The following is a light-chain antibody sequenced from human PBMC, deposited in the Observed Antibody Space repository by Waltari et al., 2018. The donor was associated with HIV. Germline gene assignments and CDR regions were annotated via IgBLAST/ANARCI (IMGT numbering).Light chain of an antibody. Sequence: QSVLTQPPSVSAAPGQKITLSCSGTSSNIGHNSVSWYQHPPGTAPKPLIYDNHNGLSRLPDRFSVSKSRTSATLGSTGLQTGDEADYYCGTWDSSLSAGVFRGGTKVTVL. CDR3: GTWDSSLSAGV. V-gene: IGLV1-51*01. CDR1: SSNIGHNS. J-gene: IGLJ2*01. CDR2: DNH.